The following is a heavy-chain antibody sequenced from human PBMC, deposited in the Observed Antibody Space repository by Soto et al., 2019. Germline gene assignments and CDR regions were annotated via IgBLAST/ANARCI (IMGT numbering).Heavy chain of an antibody. CDR3: VRWFAELLKQDY. D-gene: IGHD3-10*01. V-gene: IGHV1-2*02. CDR1: GYTFTDYY. Sequence: ASVKVSCKASGYTFTDYYIHWVRQAPGQGLEWMGWINPKSGGTKYVQKFQGRVTMTRDTSISTAYMKLNSLRSDDTAVYYCVRWFAELLKQDYWGKGTRVTVSS. CDR2: INPKSGGT. J-gene: IGHJ4*02.